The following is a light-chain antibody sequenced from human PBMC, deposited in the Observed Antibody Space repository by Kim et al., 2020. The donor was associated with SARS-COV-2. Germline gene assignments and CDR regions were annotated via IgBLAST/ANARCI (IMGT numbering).Light chain of an antibody. CDR1: QSLVNSDGDTY. Sequence: DVVMTQSPLSLPVTLGQPASISCRSSQSLVNSDGDTYLNWFQHKPGQSPRRLIYQVSNRDSGVPERFSGSGSDTNFTLKISRVEADDIVIYFCMQATHWPPWTFGQGTKVDIK. CDR2: QVS. J-gene: IGKJ1*01. CDR3: MQATHWPPWT. V-gene: IGKV2-30*01.